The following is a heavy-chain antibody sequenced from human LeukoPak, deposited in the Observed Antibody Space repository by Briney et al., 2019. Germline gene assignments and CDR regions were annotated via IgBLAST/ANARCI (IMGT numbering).Heavy chain of an antibody. J-gene: IGHJ6*02. Sequence: PSETLSLTCTVSGGSISSYYWSWLRQPPGKGLEWIGYIYYSGSTNYNPSLKSRVTISVDTSKNQFSLKLSSVTAADTAVYYCARDATRDGYNSVYYYYGMDVWGQGTTVTVSS. CDR2: IYYSGST. D-gene: IGHD5-24*01. CDR3: ARDATRDGYNSVYYYYGMDV. CDR1: GGSISSYY. V-gene: IGHV4-59*12.